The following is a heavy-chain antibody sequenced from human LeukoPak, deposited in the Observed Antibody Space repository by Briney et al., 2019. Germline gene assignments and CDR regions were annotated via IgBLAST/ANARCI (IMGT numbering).Heavy chain of an antibody. CDR1: GFTFSNAW. CDR2: IKSKTDGGTT. J-gene: IGHJ4*02. CDR3: TTVNYYDSSGWYYFDY. D-gene: IGHD3-22*01. V-gene: IGHV3-15*01. Sequence: GGSLRLSCAASGFTFSNAWMSWVRQAPGKGLEWVGRIKSKTDGGTTDYAAPVKGRFTISREDSKNTLYLQMNSLKTEDTAVYYCTTVNYYDSSGWYYFDYWGQGTLVTVSS.